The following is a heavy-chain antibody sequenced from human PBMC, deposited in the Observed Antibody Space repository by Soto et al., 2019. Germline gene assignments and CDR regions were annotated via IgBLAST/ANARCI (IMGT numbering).Heavy chain of an antibody. CDR1: GGSISSGDYY. J-gene: IGHJ4*02. V-gene: IGHV4-30-4*01. D-gene: IGHD3-22*01. CDR3: AREVWSSSGYYADY. Sequence: QVQLQESGPGLVKPSQTLSLTCTVSGGSISSGDYYWSWIRQPPGKGLALIGYIYYSGSTYYNPSLKSRVTISVDTSKNQFTLKMSSVTAADTAVYYCAREVWSSSGYYADYWGQGTLVTVSS. CDR2: IYYSGST.